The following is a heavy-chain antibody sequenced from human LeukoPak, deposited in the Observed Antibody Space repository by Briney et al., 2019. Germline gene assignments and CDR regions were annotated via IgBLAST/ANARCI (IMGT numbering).Heavy chain of an antibody. V-gene: IGHV3-30*18. J-gene: IGHJ4*02. Sequence: GGSLRLSCAASGFTFSTYAMNWVRQAPGKGLEWVALISYTGGNKYYADSVKGRFTISRDNSENTLFLQMNSLIPQDTAVYYCAKEVSPARNFDYWGQGTLVTVSS. CDR2: ISYTGGNK. CDR3: AKEVSPARNFDY. CDR1: GFTFSTYA. D-gene: IGHD2-2*01.